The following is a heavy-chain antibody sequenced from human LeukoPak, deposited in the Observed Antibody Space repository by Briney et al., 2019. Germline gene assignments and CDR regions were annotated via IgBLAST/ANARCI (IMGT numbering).Heavy chain of an antibody. CDR1: GGSISSAGYY. CDR2: IYYSGST. V-gene: IGHV4-31*03. D-gene: IGHD3-22*01. J-gene: IGHJ6*02. CDR3: ARDRLVSPVDSYYGMDV. Sequence: SETLSLTCTVSGGSISSAGYYWSWIRQHPGKGLEWIGYIYYSGSTYYNPSLKSRVTISGDTSKNQFSLKLSSVTAADTAVYYCARDRLVSPVDSYYGMDVWGQGTTVTVPS.